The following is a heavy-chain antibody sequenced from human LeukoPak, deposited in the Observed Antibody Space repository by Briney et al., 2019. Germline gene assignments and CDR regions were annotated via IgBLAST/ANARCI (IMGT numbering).Heavy chain of an antibody. Sequence: ASVKVSCKASGYTFTSYYMHWVRQAPGQGLEWMGIINPSGGSTSYAQKFQGRATMTRDTSTSTVYMELSSLRSEDTAVYYCAAYQNYCSGGSCYLDWGQGTLVTVSS. J-gene: IGHJ4*02. CDR1: GYTFTSYY. CDR2: INPSGGST. V-gene: IGHV1-46*01. D-gene: IGHD2-15*01. CDR3: AAYQNYCSGGSCYLD.